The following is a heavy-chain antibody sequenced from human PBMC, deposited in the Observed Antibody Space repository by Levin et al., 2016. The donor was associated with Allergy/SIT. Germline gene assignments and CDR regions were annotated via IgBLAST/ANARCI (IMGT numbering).Heavy chain of an antibody. CDR3: ARGVIVAGLDY. J-gene: IGHJ4*02. CDR1: SGSFSGNY. D-gene: IGHD6-19*01. V-gene: IGHV4-34*01. Sequence: SETLSLTCAVYSGSFSGNYWSWIRQPPGKGLEWIGEINHSGSTNYNPSLKSRVTISVDTSKNQFSLKLSSVTAADTAVYYCARGVIVAGLDYWGQGTLVTVSS. CDR2: INHSGST.